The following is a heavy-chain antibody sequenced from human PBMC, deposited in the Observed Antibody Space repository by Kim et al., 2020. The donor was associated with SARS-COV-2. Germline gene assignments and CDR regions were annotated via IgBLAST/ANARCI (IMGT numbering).Heavy chain of an antibody. CDR2: IKSDGSDT. Sequence: GGSLRLSCEASGFTFSSYWMNWVRQGPGKGLVWVSRIKSDGSDTHYADSVKRRFTISRDNAKNTLHLQLNSLGVEDTAIYYCARGSFQQGFDPWGQGTLVTVSS. J-gene: IGHJ5*02. V-gene: IGHV3-74*01. CDR3: ARGSFQQGFDP. D-gene: IGHD6-13*01. CDR1: GFTFSSYW.